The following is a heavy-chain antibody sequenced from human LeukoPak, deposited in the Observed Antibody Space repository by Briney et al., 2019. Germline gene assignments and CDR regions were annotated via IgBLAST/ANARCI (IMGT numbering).Heavy chain of an antibody. CDR1: GLTFSRYA. V-gene: IGHV3-23*01. Sequence: WGALRLSCAASGLTFSRYAMSWVRQAPGKGLEWVSAISGSGGSTYYADSVKGRFTISRDNSKNTLYLQMNSLRAEDTAVYYCAKVSPVVVVITGAFDIWGQGTMVTVSS. CDR2: ISGSGGST. CDR3: AKVSPVVVVITGAFDI. J-gene: IGHJ3*02. D-gene: IGHD3-22*01.